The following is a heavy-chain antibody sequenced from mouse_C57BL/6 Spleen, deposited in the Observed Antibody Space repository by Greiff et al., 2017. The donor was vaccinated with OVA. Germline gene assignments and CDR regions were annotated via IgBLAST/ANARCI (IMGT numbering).Heavy chain of an antibody. CDR3: AIYYYGSSYLFAY. V-gene: IGHV1-74*01. J-gene: IGHJ3*01. CDR1: GYTFTSYW. D-gene: IGHD1-1*01. Sequence: VQLQQPGAELVKPGASVKVSCKASGYTFTSYWMHWVKQRPGQGLEWIGRIHPSDSDTNYNQKFKGKATLTVDKSSSTAYMQLSSLTSEDSAVYYCAIYYYGSSYLFAYWGQGTLVTVSA. CDR2: IHPSDSDT.